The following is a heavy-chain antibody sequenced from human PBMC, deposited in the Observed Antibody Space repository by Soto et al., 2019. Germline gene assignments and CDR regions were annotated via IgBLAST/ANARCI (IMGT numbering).Heavy chain of an antibody. CDR3: ARLGVRYCSSTSCANYYYGMDV. CDR1: GYSFTSYW. CDR2: IGPSDSYT. Sequence: GESLKISCKGSGYSFTSYWISWVRQMPGKGLEWMGRIGPSDSYTNYSPSFQGHVTISADKSISTAYLQWSSLKASDTAMYYCARLGVRYCSSTSCANYYYGMDVWGQGTTVTVSS. J-gene: IGHJ6*02. V-gene: IGHV5-10-1*01. D-gene: IGHD2-2*01.